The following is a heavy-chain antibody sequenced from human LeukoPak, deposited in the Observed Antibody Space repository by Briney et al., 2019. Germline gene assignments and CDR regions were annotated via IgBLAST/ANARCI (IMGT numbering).Heavy chain of an antibody. CDR1: GGSFSGYY. Sequence: SETLSLTCAVYGGSFSGYYWSWIRQPPGKGLEWIGEINHSGSTNYNPSLKSRVTISVDTSKNQFSLKLSSVTAADTAVYYCARQHDSYYYYFIDVWGSGTTVTVSS. CDR2: INHSGST. CDR3: ARQHDSYYYYFIDV. J-gene: IGHJ6*03. V-gene: IGHV4-34*01.